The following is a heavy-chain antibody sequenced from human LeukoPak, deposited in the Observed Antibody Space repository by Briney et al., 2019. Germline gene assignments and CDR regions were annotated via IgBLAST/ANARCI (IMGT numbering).Heavy chain of an antibody. CDR3: ARAPGAMAGPEIDAFDI. D-gene: IGHD6-19*01. V-gene: IGHV4-59*01. CDR2: IYYSGST. CDR1: GGSISSYY. J-gene: IGHJ3*02. Sequence: PSETLSLTCTVSGGSISSYYWSWIRQPPGKGLEWIGYIYYSGSTNYNPSLKSRVTISVDTSKNQFSLKLSSVTAADTAVYYCARAPGAMAGPEIDAFDIWGQGTMVTVSS.